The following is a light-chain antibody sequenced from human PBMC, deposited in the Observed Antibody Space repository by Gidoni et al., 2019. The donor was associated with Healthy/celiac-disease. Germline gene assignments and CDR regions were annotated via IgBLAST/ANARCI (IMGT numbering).Light chain of an antibody. CDR2: GKN. V-gene: IGLV3-19*01. Sequence: SSELTQDPAVSVALGQTVRITCQGDSLSSYYSTWYQQKPGQAPVRVIYGKNNRPSGIPDRFSGSSSGNTASLTITGAQAEDEADYYCNSRDSSGNHAVFGGGTKLTVL. CDR1: SLSSYY. CDR3: NSRDSSGNHAV. J-gene: IGLJ2*01.